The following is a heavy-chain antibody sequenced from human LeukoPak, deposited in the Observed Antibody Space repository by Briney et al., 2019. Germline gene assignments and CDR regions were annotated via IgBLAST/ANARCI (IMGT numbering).Heavy chain of an antibody. D-gene: IGHD1-26*01. CDR1: GGSISSYY. V-gene: IGHV4-59*01. J-gene: IGHJ4*02. CDR3: AGSIVGATY. Sequence: SETQSLTCTVSGGSISSYYWSWIRQPPGKGLEWIGYIYYSGSTNYNPSLKSRVTISVDTSKNQFSLKLSSVTAADTAVYYCAGSIVGATYWGQGTLVTVSS. CDR2: IYYSGST.